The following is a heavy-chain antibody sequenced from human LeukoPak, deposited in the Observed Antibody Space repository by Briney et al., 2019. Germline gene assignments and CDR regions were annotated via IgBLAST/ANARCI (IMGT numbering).Heavy chain of an antibody. CDR1: GFTFSSYA. CDR2: ISYDGSNK. CDR3: AREVESDIVATMASYYFDY. V-gene: IGHV3-30*04. D-gene: IGHD5-12*01. J-gene: IGHJ4*02. Sequence: GRSLRLSCAASGFTFSSYAMHWVRQAPGKGLEWVAVISYDGSNKYYADSVKGRFTISRDNSKNTLYLQMNSLRAEDTAVYYCAREVESDIVATMASYYFDYWGQGTLVTVSS.